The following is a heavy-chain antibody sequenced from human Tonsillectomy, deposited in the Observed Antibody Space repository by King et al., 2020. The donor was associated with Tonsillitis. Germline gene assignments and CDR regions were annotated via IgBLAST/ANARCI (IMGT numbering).Heavy chain of an antibody. CDR1: GGSISSYY. V-gene: IGHV4-59*01. D-gene: IGHD6-25*01. J-gene: IGHJ2*01. Sequence: QLQESGPGLVKPSETLSLTCTVSGGSISSYYWSWIRQPPGKGLEWIGYIYYNGNTNYNPSLKSRVTISVDTSKNQFSLKLSSVTAADTAVYFCARDFEKGVSSGSFNWYFDLWGRGTLVIVSS. CDR3: ARDFEKGVSSGSFNWYFDL. CDR2: IYYNGNT.